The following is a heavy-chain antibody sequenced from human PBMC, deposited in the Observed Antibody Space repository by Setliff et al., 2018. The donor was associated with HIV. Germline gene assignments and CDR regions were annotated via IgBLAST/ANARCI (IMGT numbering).Heavy chain of an antibody. CDR2: INTNTGDI. Sequence: ASVMVSCKGVGYIFTGYYMHWLRQAPGQGPEWMGRINTNTGDINYARKFQGRVSMTSDTSSNTAYMELTRLNSNDTAVYYCARRNMYYYDSRRGSFDYWGQGTLVTVSS. CDR1: GYIFTGYY. CDR3: ARRNMYYYDSRRGSFDY. J-gene: IGHJ4*02. V-gene: IGHV1-2*06. D-gene: IGHD3-22*01.